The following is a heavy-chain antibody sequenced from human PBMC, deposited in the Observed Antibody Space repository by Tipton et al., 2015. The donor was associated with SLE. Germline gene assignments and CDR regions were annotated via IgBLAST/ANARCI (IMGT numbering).Heavy chain of an antibody. D-gene: IGHD6-13*01. V-gene: IGHV3-21*01. CDR3: ARVIAAPPYGMDV. J-gene: IGHJ6*02. CDR1: GFTFSSYS. Sequence: SLRLSCAASGFTFSSYSMNWVRQAPGKGLEWVSSISSDSYYIYYADSVKGRFTISRDNAKNSLYLQMNSLRAEDTAVYYCARVIAAPPYGMDVWGQGTTVTVSS. CDR2: ISSDSYYI.